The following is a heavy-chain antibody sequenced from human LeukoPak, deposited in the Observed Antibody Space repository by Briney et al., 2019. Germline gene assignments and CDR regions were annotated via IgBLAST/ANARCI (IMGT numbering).Heavy chain of an antibody. V-gene: IGHV4-59*08. CDR2: IYYSGST. Sequence: PSETLSLTCTVSGGSMSCRYWSWIRQPPGKGLEWIGYIYYSGSTNYHPSLKSRVTISVDTSKSQFSLKLSSVTAADTAVYYCARQYYGSGTALRYYYGLDVWGQGTTVTVSS. D-gene: IGHD3-10*01. CDR3: ARQYYGSGTALRYYYGLDV. J-gene: IGHJ6*02. CDR1: GGSMSCRY.